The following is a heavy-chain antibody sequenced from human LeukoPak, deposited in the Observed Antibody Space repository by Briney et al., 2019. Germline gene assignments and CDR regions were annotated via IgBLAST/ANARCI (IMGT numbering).Heavy chain of an antibody. Sequence: GGSLRLSCAASGFTFSSYSMNWVRQAPGKGLEWVSSISSSSSSYICYADSVKGRFTISRDNAKNSLYLQMNSLRAEDTAVYYCARAGGYCSSTSCYDFDFWGQGTLITVSS. CDR1: GFTFSSYS. J-gene: IGHJ4*02. V-gene: IGHV3-21*01. CDR3: ARAGGYCSSTSCYDFDF. CDR2: ISSSSSSYI. D-gene: IGHD2-2*03.